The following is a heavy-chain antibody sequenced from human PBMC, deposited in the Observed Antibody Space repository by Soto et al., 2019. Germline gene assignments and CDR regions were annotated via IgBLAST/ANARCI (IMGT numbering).Heavy chain of an antibody. D-gene: IGHD6-19*01. J-gene: IGHJ4*02. CDR3: ARHIFGSGWYASIDY. Sequence: SETLSLTCTVSGDSISSRSYYWGWIRQPPGKGLEWIGSVYYGGSTYYNPSLESRVTISVDTSKNQFSLKLSSVTAADTAVYYCARHIFGSGWYASIDYWGQGTLVTVSS. CDR1: GDSISSRSYY. V-gene: IGHV4-39*01. CDR2: VYYGGST.